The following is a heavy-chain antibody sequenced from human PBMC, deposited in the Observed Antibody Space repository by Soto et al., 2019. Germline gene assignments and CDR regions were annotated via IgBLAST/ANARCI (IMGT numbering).Heavy chain of an antibody. D-gene: IGHD1-7*01. J-gene: IGHJ5*02. CDR3: ARGVELLGWFDP. CDR2: IYYSGST. CDR1: GGSISSGDYY. Sequence: PSETLSLTCTVSGGSISSGDYYWSWIRQPPGKGLEWIGYIYYSGSTYYNPSLKSRVTISVDTSKNQFSLKLSSVTAADTAVYYCARGVELLGWFDPWGQGTLVTVSS. V-gene: IGHV4-30-4*01.